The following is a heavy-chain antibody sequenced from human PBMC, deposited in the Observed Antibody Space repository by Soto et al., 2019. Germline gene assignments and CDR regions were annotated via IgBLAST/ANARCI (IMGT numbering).Heavy chain of an antibody. D-gene: IGHD3-10*01. CDR3: AKDRASRFMVYWYFDL. J-gene: IGHJ2*01. CDR2: ISYDGNKK. Sequence: QAQLVESGGGVVQPGRSLRLSCAASGFAFSNYALHWVRQAPGKGLEWVAGISYDGNKKYYADSVKGRFTISRDNSKNTLYLQMNTLKPEDTAVYHCAKDRASRFMVYWYFDLWGRGTLVTVSS. CDR1: GFAFSNYA. V-gene: IGHV3-30*18.